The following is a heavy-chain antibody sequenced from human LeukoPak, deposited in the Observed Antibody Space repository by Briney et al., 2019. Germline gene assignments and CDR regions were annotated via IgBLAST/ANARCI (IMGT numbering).Heavy chain of an antibody. CDR3: ARDVWGSFDY. D-gene: IGHD2-8*01. Sequence: PSETLSLTCAVYGGSFSGYYWSWIRQPPGKGLEWIGEINHSGSTNYNPSLKSRVTISVDTSKNQFSLKLSSVTAADTAVYYCARDVWGSFDYWGQGTLITVSS. J-gene: IGHJ4*02. V-gene: IGHV4-34*01. CDR1: GGSFSGYY. CDR2: INHSGST.